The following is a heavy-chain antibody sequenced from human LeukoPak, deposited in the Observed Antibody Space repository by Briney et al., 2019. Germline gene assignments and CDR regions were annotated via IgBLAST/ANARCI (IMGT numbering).Heavy chain of an antibody. J-gene: IGHJ4*02. CDR3: TKALYCGGDCYSRDDY. V-gene: IGHV3-23*01. D-gene: IGHD2-21*02. CDR1: GFTFTNYA. Sequence: GGSLRLSCVASGFTFTNYAMSWVRQTPGKGLEWVSFISGSGSSTYCADSVKGRFTISRDNSKNTLYLQMNSLRAEDTAVYYCTKALYCGGDCYSRDDYWGQGTLVTVSS. CDR2: ISGSGSST.